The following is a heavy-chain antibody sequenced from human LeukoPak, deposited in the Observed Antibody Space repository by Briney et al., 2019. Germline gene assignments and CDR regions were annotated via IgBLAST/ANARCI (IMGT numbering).Heavy chain of an antibody. V-gene: IGHV4-59*08. CDR1: GGSISSYY. Sequence: PSETLSLTCTVSGGSISSYYWSWIRQPPGKGLEWIGYISYSGSTNYNPSLKSRVTISIDTSKNQFSLKLRSVTAADTAIYYCARQGYDILTCYIDAFDIWGQGTMVTVSS. CDR3: ARQGYDILTCYIDAFDI. J-gene: IGHJ3*02. D-gene: IGHD3-9*01. CDR2: ISYSGST.